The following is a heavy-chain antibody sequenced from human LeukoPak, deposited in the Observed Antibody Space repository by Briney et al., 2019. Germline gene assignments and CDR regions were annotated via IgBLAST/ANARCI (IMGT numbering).Heavy chain of an antibody. V-gene: IGHV4-61*02. CDR3: ASEYSGYGPFDY. CDR1: GGSISSGSSY. Sequence: SETLSPTCTLSGGSISSGSSYWSWIRQPAGKGLEWVERIYTSGSTNYNPSLANRPTISIGTSMTQFQSSLKLSSVTAADTAVDYCASEYSGYGPFDYWGQGTLVTVSS. D-gene: IGHD5-12*01. J-gene: IGHJ4*02. CDR2: IYTSGST.